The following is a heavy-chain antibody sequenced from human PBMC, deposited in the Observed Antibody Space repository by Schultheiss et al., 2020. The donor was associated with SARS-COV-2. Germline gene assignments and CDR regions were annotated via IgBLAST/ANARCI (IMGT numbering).Heavy chain of an antibody. CDR2: ISYDGSNK. CDR3: ATDSATGYDFWSGVFDH. V-gene: IGHV3-30*12. Sequence: GGSLRLSCAASGFTFSSYGMHWVRQAPGKGLEWVAVISYDGSNKYYADSVKGRFTISRDNSKNTLYLQMNSLRAEDTAVYYCATDSATGYDFWSGVFDHWGQGTLVTVSS. J-gene: IGHJ4*02. D-gene: IGHD3-3*01. CDR1: GFTFSSYG.